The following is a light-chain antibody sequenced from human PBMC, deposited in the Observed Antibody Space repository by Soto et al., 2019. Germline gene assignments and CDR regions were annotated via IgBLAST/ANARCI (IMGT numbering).Light chain of an antibody. J-gene: IGLJ7*01. V-gene: IGLV1-44*01. CDR1: SSNIGGNT. Sequence: QSVLIQPPSASGTPGQRVTISCSGSSSNIGGNTVNWYQQIPGTAPKLLIYSNSQRPSGVPDRFSGSKSGSSASLAISGLQSEDEADYYCAAWDDSLNRPVFGGGTQLTVL. CDR2: SNS. CDR3: AAWDDSLNRPV.